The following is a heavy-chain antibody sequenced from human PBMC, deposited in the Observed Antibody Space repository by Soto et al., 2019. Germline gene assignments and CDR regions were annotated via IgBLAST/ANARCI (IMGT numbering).Heavy chain of an antibody. CDR1: GFPFDNYS. CDR2: ISGSGGTT. Sequence: PGGSLILSCISSGFPFDNYSRIWVREAPGKGLEWVSAISGSGGTTYYSDSVKGRFTISRDNSKNTVYLQMNDLRAEDAAEYFCAKDSWAIFGVPAGEYYAMDVWGQGTTVTVSS. D-gene: IGHD3-3*01. J-gene: IGHJ6*02. V-gene: IGHV3-23*01. CDR3: AKDSWAIFGVPAGEYYAMDV.